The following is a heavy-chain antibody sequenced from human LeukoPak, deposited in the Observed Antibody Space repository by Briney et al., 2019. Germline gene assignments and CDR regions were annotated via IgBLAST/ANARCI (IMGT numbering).Heavy chain of an antibody. V-gene: IGHV3-53*04. CDR3: ARADEYYYYGMDV. Sequence: GGSPRLSCAASGFTVSSNYMSWVRQAPGKGLEWVSVIYSGGSTYYADSVKGRFTISRHNSKNTLYLQMNSLRAEDTAVYYCARADEYYYYGMDVWGQGTTVTVSS. CDR1: GFTVSSNY. J-gene: IGHJ6*02. CDR2: IYSGGST.